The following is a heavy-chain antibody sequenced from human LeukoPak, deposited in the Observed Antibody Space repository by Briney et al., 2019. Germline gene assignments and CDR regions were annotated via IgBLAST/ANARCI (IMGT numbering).Heavy chain of an antibody. CDR3: ARTNSGSYFSRLDFDY. CDR1: GGSISSSNW. V-gene: IGHV4-4*02. D-gene: IGHD1-26*01. Sequence: SETLSLTCAVSGGSISSSNWWSWVRQPPGKGLEWIGEIFHSGSTNYNPSLKSRVIISVDKSKNQFSLKLSSVTAADSAVYYCARTNSGSYFSRLDFDYWGQRTLVTVSS. J-gene: IGHJ4*02. CDR2: IFHSGST.